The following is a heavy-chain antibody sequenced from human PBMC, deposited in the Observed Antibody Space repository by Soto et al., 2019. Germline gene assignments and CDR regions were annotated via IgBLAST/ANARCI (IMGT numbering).Heavy chain of an antibody. V-gene: IGHV4-38-2*01. Sequence: SETLSLTCAVSGYSITSDYYWGWIRQPPGKGLECIGTIYIVTNSYHPSLKSRVTISVDTSKDQSSLRLASVTAAEPAMYYCAKKEYSPSGKINLFASWGQGTLVTVS. D-gene: IGHD3-10*01. CDR3: AKKEYSPSGKINLFAS. CDR1: GYSITSDYY. CDR2: IYIVTN. J-gene: IGHJ4*02.